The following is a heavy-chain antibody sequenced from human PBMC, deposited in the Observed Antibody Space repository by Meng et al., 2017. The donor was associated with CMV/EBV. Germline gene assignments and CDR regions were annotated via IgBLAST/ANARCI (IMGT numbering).Heavy chain of an antibody. CDR3: ATQQLVHRDY. CDR2: ISWDGGST. Sequence: GESLKISCAASGFTFDDYAMHWVRQAPGQGLEWVSLISWDGGSTYYADSVKGRFTISRDNSKNSLYLQMNSLRAEDTALYYCATQQLVHRDYWGQGTLVTVSS. J-gene: IGHJ4*02. D-gene: IGHD6-13*01. CDR1: GFTFDDYA. V-gene: IGHV3-43D*03.